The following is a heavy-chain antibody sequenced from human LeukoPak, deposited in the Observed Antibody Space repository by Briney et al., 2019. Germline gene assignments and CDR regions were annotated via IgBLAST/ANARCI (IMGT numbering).Heavy chain of an antibody. J-gene: IGHJ6*03. CDR1: GGTFSSYT. CDR3: ARGLGVRGVIITYYYYYMDV. Sequence: AASVKVSCKASGGTFSSYTISWVRQAPGQGLEWMGRIIPILGIANYAQKFQGRVTITADKSTSTAYMELSSLRSEDTAVYYCARGLGVRGVIITYYYYYMDVWGKGTTVTVSS. D-gene: IGHD3-10*01. CDR2: IIPILGIA. V-gene: IGHV1-69*02.